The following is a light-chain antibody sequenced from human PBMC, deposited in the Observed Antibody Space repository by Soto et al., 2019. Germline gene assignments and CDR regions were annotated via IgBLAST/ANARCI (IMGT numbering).Light chain of an antibody. V-gene: IGKV3-11*01. CDR3: QQRYNWPAIT. CDR1: QSVSSY. Sequence: EIVLTQSPATLSLSPGERATLSCRASQSVSSYLAWYQQKPDQAPRLLIYDASNRASGIPARFSGSGSGTDFTLTISSLEPEDFAVYYCQQRYNWPAITFGQGTRLEIK. J-gene: IGKJ5*01. CDR2: DAS.